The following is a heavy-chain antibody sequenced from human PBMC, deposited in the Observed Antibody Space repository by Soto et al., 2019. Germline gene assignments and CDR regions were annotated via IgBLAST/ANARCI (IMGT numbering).Heavy chain of an antibody. D-gene: IGHD3-22*01. CDR2: IKQDGSEK. CDR1: GFTFSSYW. J-gene: IGHJ3*02. V-gene: IGHV3-7*01. Sequence: QPGGSLRLSCAASGFTFSSYWMSWVRQAPGKGLEWVANIKQDGSEKYYVDSVKGRFTISRDNAKNSLYLQMNSLRAEDTAVYYCARGMYYYDSSGYYWDAFDIWGQGTMVTVSS. CDR3: ARGMYYYDSSGYYWDAFDI.